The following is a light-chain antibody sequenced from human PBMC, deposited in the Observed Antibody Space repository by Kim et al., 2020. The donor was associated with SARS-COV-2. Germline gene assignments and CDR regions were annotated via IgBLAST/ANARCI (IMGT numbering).Light chain of an antibody. CDR1: SSNIGPGDK. Sequence: QTVINPCPGSSSNIGPGDKVQWFQQLPGKAPKVLIHDDQSRPSGVPDRFSASKSGTSASLAITGLQAEDEAVYFCQSYDSGLSISVFGGGTKVTVL. CDR2: DDQ. V-gene: IGLV1-40*01. J-gene: IGLJ3*02. CDR3: QSYDSGLSISV.